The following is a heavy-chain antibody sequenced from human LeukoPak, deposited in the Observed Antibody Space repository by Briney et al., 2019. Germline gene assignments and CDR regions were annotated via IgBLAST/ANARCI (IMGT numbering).Heavy chain of an antibody. V-gene: IGHV1-8*01. J-gene: IGHJ1*01. D-gene: IGHD3-10*01. CDR2: VNPNTNNT. CDR3: AKDTPPGDYYGSGSSQYFQH. Sequence: ASVKVSCKASGYTFTNYEINWVRQATGQGLEWMGWVNPNTNNTGYAQKFQGRVTMTINTSISTAYMELSTLRSEDTAVYYCAKDTPPGDYYGSGSSQYFQHWGQGTLVTVSS. CDR1: GYTFTNYE.